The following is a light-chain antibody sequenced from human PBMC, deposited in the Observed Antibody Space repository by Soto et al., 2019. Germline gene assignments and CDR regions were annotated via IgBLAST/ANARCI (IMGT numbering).Light chain of an antibody. Sequence: DIQMTQSPSTLSASVGDRVTITCRASQSLSSWLAWYQQTPGKAPKLLIYKASTLECGVPSRFSGSESGTEFTLTITSLQPDDFAIYYCQQYNSYSPLTFGGGTKVEI. CDR3: QQYNSYSPLT. J-gene: IGKJ4*01. CDR2: KAS. CDR1: QSLSSW. V-gene: IGKV1-5*03.